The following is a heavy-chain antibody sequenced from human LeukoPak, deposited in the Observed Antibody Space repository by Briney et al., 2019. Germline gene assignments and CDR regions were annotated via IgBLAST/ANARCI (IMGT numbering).Heavy chain of an antibody. CDR1: GYSISSGYY. CDR2: IYHSGST. CDR3: ARVRGYCSSTSCYSFDY. Sequence: SETLSLTCTVSGYSISSGYYWGWIRQPPGKGLEWIGSIYHSGSTYYNPSLKSRVTISVDTSKNQFSLKLSSVTAADTAVYYCARVRGYCSSTSCYSFDYWGQGTLVTVSS. D-gene: IGHD2-2*01. V-gene: IGHV4-38-2*02. J-gene: IGHJ4*02.